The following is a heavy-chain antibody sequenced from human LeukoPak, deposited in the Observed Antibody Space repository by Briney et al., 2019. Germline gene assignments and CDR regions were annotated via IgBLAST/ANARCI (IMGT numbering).Heavy chain of an antibody. CDR1: GYTFTGYY. J-gene: IGHJ4*02. V-gene: IGHV1-2*02. D-gene: IGHD3-22*01. CDR3: ARAPRTYYYDSSGPVHYLDY. Sequence: ASVKVSCKASGYTFTGYYMHWVRQAPGQGLEWMGWVNPNSGGTNYAQKFQGRVTMTRDTSISTAYMELSRLRSDDTAVYYCARAPRTYYYDSSGPVHYLDYWGQGTLVTVSS. CDR2: VNPNSGGT.